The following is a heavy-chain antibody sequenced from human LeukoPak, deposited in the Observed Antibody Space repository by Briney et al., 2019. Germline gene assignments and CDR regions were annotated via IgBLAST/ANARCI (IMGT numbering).Heavy chain of an antibody. V-gene: IGHV4-34*01. J-gene: IGHJ5*02. D-gene: IGHD3-10*01. CDR1: GGSFSGYY. Sequence: PSETLSLTCAVYGGSFSGYYWSWIRQPPGKGLEWSGEINHSGSTNYNPSLKSRVTISVDTSKNQFSLKRSSVTAADTAVYYCARALFPTMGRANWFDPWGQGTLVTVSS. CDR3: ARALFPTMGRANWFDP. CDR2: INHSGST.